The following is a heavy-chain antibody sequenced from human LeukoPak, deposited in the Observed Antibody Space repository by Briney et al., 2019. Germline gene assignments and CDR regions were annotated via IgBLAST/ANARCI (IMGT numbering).Heavy chain of an antibody. CDR2: IITSSSYI. CDR1: GFTFSSYS. V-gene: IGHV3-21*01. J-gene: IGHJ5*02. Sequence: GGPLSLSCAASGFTFSSYSMIWVRQSPERALECVSSIITSSSYIYYADSVKGRFTISRDNARNSLYLQMNTLRAEDTAVYSCARGADGVSSNSRGWFDPWGQGTLVTVSS. D-gene: IGHD2-15*01. CDR3: ARGADGVSSNSRGWFDP.